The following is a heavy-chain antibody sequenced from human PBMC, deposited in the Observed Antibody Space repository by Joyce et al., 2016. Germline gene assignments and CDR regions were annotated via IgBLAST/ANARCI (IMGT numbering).Heavy chain of an antibody. D-gene: IGHD3-16*01. V-gene: IGHV3-7*01. Sequence: EVQLVESGGGLVQPGGSLRLSCAASGFIFSSYWMFWVRQPPGRGLEWVATIKEDGSERSYVDSVKGRFTVSRDSAKNSLYLQMNSLRAEDTAVYYCGRNGGGIDYWGQGTLVTVSS. CDR1: GFIFSSYW. CDR3: GRNGGGIDY. J-gene: IGHJ4*02. CDR2: IKEDGSER.